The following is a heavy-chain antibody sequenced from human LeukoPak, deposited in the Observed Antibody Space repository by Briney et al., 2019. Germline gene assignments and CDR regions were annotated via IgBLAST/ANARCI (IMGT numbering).Heavy chain of an antibody. Sequence: SETLSLTCTVSGGSISSFYWSWLRQPPGKGLEWIGYIYYSGSTNYNPSLKSRVTISVDTSKNQSSLKLSSVTAADTAVYYCARHGTSGTNLNWFDPWGQGTLVTVSS. CDR1: GGSISSFY. J-gene: IGHJ5*02. D-gene: IGHD1-1*01. CDR2: IYYSGST. CDR3: ARHGTSGTNLNWFDP. V-gene: IGHV4-59*01.